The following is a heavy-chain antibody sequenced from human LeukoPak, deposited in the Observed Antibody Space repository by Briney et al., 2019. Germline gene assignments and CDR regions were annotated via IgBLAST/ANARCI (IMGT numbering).Heavy chain of an antibody. CDR1: GFTFSSYG. CDR3: AKDRGDYEYDY. V-gene: IGHV3-30*18. D-gene: IGHD4-17*01. CDR2: ISYDGSNK. J-gene: IGHJ4*02. Sequence: GGSLRLSCAASGFTFSSYGMHWVRQAPGKGLEWVAVISYDGSNKYYADSVKGRFTISRDNSKNTLYLQMNSLRAEDTAVYYCAKDRGDYEYDYWGQGTLVTVSS.